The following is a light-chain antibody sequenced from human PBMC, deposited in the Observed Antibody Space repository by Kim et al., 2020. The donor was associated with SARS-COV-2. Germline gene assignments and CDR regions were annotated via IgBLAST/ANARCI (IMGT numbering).Light chain of an antibody. CDR1: QSITTN. Sequence: EIVMTQSPATLSASPGETATLSCRASQSITTNLGWYQQKPGQAPRLLIYGASTRATGIPARFSGSGSGTEFTLTITSLQSEDFAAYYCQQYSNWPRTFGQGTKLEI. CDR2: GAS. V-gene: IGKV3-15*01. J-gene: IGKJ2*01. CDR3: QQYSNWPRT.